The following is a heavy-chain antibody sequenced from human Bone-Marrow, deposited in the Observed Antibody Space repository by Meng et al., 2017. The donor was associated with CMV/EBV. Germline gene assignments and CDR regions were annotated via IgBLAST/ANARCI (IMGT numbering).Heavy chain of an antibody. CDR1: GFTFSSYS. Sequence: GESLKISCAASGFTFSSYSMNWVRQAPGKGLEWVSSISSSSYIYYADSVKGRFTISRDNAKNSLYLQMNSLRAEDTAVYYCARDLAGRDDYWGPGTLVTVSS. CDR3: ARDLAGRDDY. V-gene: IGHV3-21*01. CDR2: ISSSSYI. D-gene: IGHD3-10*01. J-gene: IGHJ4*02.